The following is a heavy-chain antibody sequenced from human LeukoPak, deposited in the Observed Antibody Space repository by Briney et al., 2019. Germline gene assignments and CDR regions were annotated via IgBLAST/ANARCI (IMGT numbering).Heavy chain of an antibody. CDR2: FYYRGNT. J-gene: IGHJ5*02. CDR1: GDSISSSPYY. D-gene: IGHD1-14*01. CDR3: ARHEPPASLRPSFAP. V-gene: IGHV4-39*01. Sequence: PSETLSLTCTVSGDSISSSPYYWGYIRQPPGGGLEWIGSFYYRGNTYYNPSLKSRVTISVDTSKNQFSLRLNSVTAADPAVYCCARHEPPASLRPSFAPWGQETLVTFSS.